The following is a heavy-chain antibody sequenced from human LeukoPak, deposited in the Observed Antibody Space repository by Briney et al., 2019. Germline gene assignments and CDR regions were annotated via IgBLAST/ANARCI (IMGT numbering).Heavy chain of an antibody. CDR2: ISGSSDNT. D-gene: IGHD3-16*01. CDR3: AKIRIMITF. Sequence: PGGSLRLSCAASGFTFSSYAMSWVRQAPGKGLEWVSAISGSSDNTYYADSVKGRFTISRDNSKNTLYLQMNSLRAEDTAVYYCAKIRIMITFGGQGTLVTVTS. V-gene: IGHV3-23*01. J-gene: IGHJ4*02. CDR1: GFTFSSYA.